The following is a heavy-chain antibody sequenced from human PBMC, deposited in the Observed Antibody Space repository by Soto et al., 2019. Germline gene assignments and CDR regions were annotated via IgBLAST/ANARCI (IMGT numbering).Heavy chain of an antibody. Sequence: PVGSLRLSCAASGFTFSDYYMSWIRQAPGKGLEWVSYISSSGSTIYYADSVKGRFTISRDNAKNSLYLQMSSLRAEDTAVYYCARVGSQITIFGVVIDPQYYFDYWGQGTLVTVSS. J-gene: IGHJ4*02. V-gene: IGHV3-11*01. D-gene: IGHD3-3*01. CDR3: ARVGSQITIFGVVIDPQYYFDY. CDR2: ISSSGSTI. CDR1: GFTFSDYY.